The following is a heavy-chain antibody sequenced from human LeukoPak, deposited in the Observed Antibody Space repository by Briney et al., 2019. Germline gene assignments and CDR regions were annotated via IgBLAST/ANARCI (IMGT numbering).Heavy chain of an antibody. CDR3: AKPRFMTTVTPDAFDI. J-gene: IGHJ3*02. CDR2: ISGSGGST. CDR1: GFTFSSYG. D-gene: IGHD4-17*01. Sequence: GGSLRLSCAASGFTFSSYGMSWVRQAPGKGLEWVSAISGSGGSTYYADSVKGRFTISRDNSKNTLYLQMNSLRAEDTAVYYCAKPRFMTTVTPDAFDIWGQGTMVTVSS. V-gene: IGHV3-23*01.